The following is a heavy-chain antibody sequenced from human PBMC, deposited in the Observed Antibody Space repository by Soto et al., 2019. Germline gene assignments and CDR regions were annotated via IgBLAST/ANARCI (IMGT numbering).Heavy chain of an antibody. CDR3: AADRTYCSGGSCYSRFDY. CDR1: GFTFTSSA. V-gene: IGHV1-58*01. CDR2: IVVGSGNT. D-gene: IGHD2-15*01. J-gene: IGHJ4*02. Sequence: GASVKVSCKASGFTFTSSAVQWVRQSRGQRLEWIGWIVVGSGNTNYAQKFQERVTITRDMSTSTAYMELSSLRSEDTAVYYCAADRTYCSGGSCYSRFDYWGQGTLVTVSS.